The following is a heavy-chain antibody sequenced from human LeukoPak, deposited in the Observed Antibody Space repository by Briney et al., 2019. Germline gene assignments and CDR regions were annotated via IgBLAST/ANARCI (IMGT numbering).Heavy chain of an antibody. V-gene: IGHV4-61*02. Sequence: KPSQTLSLTCTVSGGSMNGGSYYWSWIRQSAGKGLEWIGRIYSSGSTNYSPSLQSRVTISVDTSKNQFSLTLSAVTPADTAVYYCAKMFNADVYFEYWGQGILVTVSS. CDR3: AKMFNADVYFEY. CDR1: GGSMNGGSYY. J-gene: IGHJ4*02. CDR2: IYSSGST. D-gene: IGHD2-2*01.